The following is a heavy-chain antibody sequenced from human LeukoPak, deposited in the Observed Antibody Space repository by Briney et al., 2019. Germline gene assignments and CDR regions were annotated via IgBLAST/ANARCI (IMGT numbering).Heavy chain of an antibody. Sequence: SETLSLTCTVSGGSISSDDYYWSWIRQPPGKGLEWIGYIYYGGSTFYSPSLKSRLTISVDTSKNQFSLKLNSVTAADTAVYYCANKYDSGMVWGQGTVVTVSS. CDR2: IYYGGST. J-gene: IGHJ4*02. D-gene: IGHD3-10*01. CDR1: GGSISSDDYY. CDR3: ANKYDSGMV. V-gene: IGHV4-30-4*01.